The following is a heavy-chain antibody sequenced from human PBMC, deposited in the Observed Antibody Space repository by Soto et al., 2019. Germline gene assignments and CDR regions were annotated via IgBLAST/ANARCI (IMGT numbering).Heavy chain of an antibody. CDR1: GGSISSYY. Sequence: QVQLQESGPGLVKPSETLSLTCTVSGGSISSYYRSWIRQPPGKGLEWIGYIYYSGSTNYNPYLKSRVTISVDTSKHQFSLKLSSVTAADTAVYSCAGYEWVRDPFDFWGQGTLVTDFS. CDR3: AGYEWVRDPFDF. D-gene: IGHD1-26*01. CDR2: IYYSGST. J-gene: IGHJ4*02. V-gene: IGHV4-59*08.